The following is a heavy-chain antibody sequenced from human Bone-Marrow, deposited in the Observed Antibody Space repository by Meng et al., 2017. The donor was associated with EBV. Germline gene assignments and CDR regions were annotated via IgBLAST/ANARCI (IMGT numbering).Heavy chain of an antibody. D-gene: IGHD2-2*01. J-gene: IGHJ4*02. CDR2: IDPNSGGT. V-gene: IGHV1-2*06. Sequence: QVRRGRSGLEGRMRVASGKVCCEASVHPFTGYYMYWVRQSPGQGLEWMGRIDPNSGGTLYAQKFQGSFTMTRDTSISTAYMELTRLRSDDTAVYYCARTFTSLVPFSPDFDYCGQGTLVTVSS. CDR3: ARTFTSLVPFSPDFDY. CDR1: VHPFTGYY.